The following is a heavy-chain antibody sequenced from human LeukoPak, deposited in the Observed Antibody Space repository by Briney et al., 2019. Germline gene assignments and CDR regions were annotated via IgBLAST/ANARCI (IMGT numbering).Heavy chain of an antibody. CDR2: IYSGGST. V-gene: IGHV3-53*01. J-gene: IGHJ4*02. D-gene: IGHD1-1*01. CDR1: GFTVSNNY. CDR3: ARGLNWNPLIFDY. Sequence: GGSLRLSCAASGFTVSNNYMNWVRQAPGRGLEWVSLIYSGGSTYYADSVKGRFTVSRDNSKNTLYLQMNSLRAEDTAVYYCARGLNWNPLIFDYWGQGTLVTVSS.